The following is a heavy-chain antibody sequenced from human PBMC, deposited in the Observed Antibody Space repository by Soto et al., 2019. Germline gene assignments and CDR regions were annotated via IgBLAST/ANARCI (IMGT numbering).Heavy chain of an antibody. V-gene: IGHV4-39*01. D-gene: IGHD6-19*01. J-gene: IGHJ4*02. CDR3: ARHPVYSTGWQIDY. CDR1: GGSISSNSYY. Sequence: ASETLSLTCTVSGGSISSNSYYWGWIRQPPGKGLEWIGRIYYGVSTYYNPSLKGRVTVSVDTSKNQFSLKLSSVTAADTAVYYCARHPVYSTGWQIDYWGQGTLVTVSS. CDR2: IYYGVST.